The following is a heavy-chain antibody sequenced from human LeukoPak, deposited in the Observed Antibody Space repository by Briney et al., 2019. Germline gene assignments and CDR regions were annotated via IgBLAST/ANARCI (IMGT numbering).Heavy chain of an antibody. CDR1: GFTFSSYA. CDR2: IRGSGDST. D-gene: IGHD3-10*01. V-gene: IGHV3-23*01. J-gene: IGHJ3*02. Sequence: GGSLRLSCVVSGFTFSSYAMTWVRQAPGKGLEWVSAIRGSGDSTYYADSVKGRFTISRDNSKNTLYLQMNSLRAEDTAVYYCAKDYYYGSGSYWGAFDIWGQGTMVTVSS. CDR3: AKDYYYGSGSYWGAFDI.